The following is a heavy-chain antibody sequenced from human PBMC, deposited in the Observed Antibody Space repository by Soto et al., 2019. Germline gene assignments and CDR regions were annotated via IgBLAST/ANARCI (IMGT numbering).Heavy chain of an antibody. CDR3: AREGLWSGYYTRGDAFDI. V-gene: IGHV3-66*01. D-gene: IGHD3-3*01. J-gene: IGHJ3*02. CDR1: GFTVSSNY. Sequence: GGSLRLSCAASGFTVSSNYMSWVRQAPGKGLEWVSVIYSGGSTYYADSVKGRFTISRDNSNNTLYLQMNSLRAEDTVVYYWAREGLWSGYYTRGDAFDIWGQGTMVTVSS. CDR2: IYSGGST.